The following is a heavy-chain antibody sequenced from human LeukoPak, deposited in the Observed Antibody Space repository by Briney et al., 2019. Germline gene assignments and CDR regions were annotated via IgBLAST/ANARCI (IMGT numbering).Heavy chain of an antibody. Sequence: PSETLSLTCAVYGGSFSGYYWSWIRQPPGKGLEWIGEINHSGSTNYNPSPKSRVTISVDTSKNQFSLKLSSVTAADTAVYYCARGGSRFMVRGVTTDYWGPGTLVTVSS. CDR1: GGSFSGYY. V-gene: IGHV4-34*01. J-gene: IGHJ4*02. D-gene: IGHD3-10*01. CDR3: ARGGSRFMVRGVTTDY. CDR2: INHSGST.